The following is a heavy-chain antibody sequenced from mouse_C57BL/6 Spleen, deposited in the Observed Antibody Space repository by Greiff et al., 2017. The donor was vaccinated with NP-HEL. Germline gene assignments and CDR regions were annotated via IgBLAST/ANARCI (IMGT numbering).Heavy chain of an antibody. Sequence: EVKLVESGGGLVQPGESLKLSCESNEDEIPSHDMSWVRKTPEKRLELVAAINSEGGSTYYPDTMERRFIISRDNTKKSLYLQMSSLRSEDTALYYCARQSTTGYFDVWGTGTTVTVSS. CDR1: EDEIPSHD. CDR3: ARQSTTGYFDV. CDR2: INSEGGST. D-gene: IGHD5-1*01. J-gene: IGHJ1*03. V-gene: IGHV5-2*03.